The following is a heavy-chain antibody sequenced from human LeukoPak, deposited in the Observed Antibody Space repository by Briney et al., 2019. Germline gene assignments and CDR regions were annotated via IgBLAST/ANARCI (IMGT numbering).Heavy chain of an antibody. CDR2: IYYSGST. V-gene: IGHV4-59*01. Sequence: PSETLSLTCTVSGGSISSYYWSWIRQPPGKGLEWIGYIYYSGSTNYKPSLKSRFTVSVDTSKNQFSLKLSSVTAADTAVYYCARGGYYGSGNDFRFDPWGQGTLVTVSS. J-gene: IGHJ5*02. CDR3: ARGGYYGSGNDFRFDP. D-gene: IGHD3-10*01. CDR1: GGSISSYY.